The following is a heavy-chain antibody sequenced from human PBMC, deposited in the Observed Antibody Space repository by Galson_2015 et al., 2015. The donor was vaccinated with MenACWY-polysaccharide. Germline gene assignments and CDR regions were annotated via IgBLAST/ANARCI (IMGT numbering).Heavy chain of an antibody. D-gene: IGHD6-13*01. CDR3: AQLGTGGTKLFDN. Sequence: SLRLSCAASGFRFEDYAMHWVRQAPGKGLEWVTGISWKSITMGQADAVKGRSTISRVTITRDTSASTAYMGLSGLRSEDTAVYYCAQLGTGGTKLFDNWGQGTLVTVSS. J-gene: IGHJ4*02. CDR1: GFRFEDYA. V-gene: IGHV3-9*01. CDR2: ISWKSITM.